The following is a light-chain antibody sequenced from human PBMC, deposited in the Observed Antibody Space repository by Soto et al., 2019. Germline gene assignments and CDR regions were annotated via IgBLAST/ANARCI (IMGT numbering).Light chain of an antibody. J-gene: IGLJ1*01. CDR2: EVS. V-gene: IGLV2-14*01. Sequence: QSVLTQPASVSGSPVQSITISCTGTSSDVGGYNYVSWYQQHPGKAPKLMIYEVSNRPSGVSNRFSGSKSGNTASLTISGLQPEDEADYYCTSYTSTITYVFGTGTKLTV. CDR1: SSDVGGYNY. CDR3: TSYTSTITYV.